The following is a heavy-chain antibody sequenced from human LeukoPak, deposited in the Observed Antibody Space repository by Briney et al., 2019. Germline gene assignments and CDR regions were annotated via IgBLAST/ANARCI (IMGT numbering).Heavy chain of an antibody. D-gene: IGHD2-2*01. CDR3: ARQAVSAAKNNWFDP. Sequence: PSETLSLACTVSGGSISSYYWSWIRQPPGKGLEWIGYIYYSGSTNYNPSLKSRVTISVDTSKNQFSLKLSSVTAADTAVYYCARQAVSAAKNNWFDPWGQGTLVTVSS. J-gene: IGHJ5*02. CDR1: GGSISSYY. V-gene: IGHV4-59*01. CDR2: IYYSGST.